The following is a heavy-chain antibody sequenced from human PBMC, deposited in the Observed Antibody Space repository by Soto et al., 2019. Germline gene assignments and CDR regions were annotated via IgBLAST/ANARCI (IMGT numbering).Heavy chain of an antibody. CDR3: ANIRWDSYGYVWGSYLTDTTKKEDY. V-gene: IGHV3-23*01. Sequence: GGSLRLSCAASGFTFSSYAMSWVRQAPGKGLEWVSAISGSGGSTYYADSGKGRFTISRDNSKNTLYLQMNSLRAEDTAVYYCANIRWDSYGYVWGSYLTDTTKKEDYWGQGTLVTVSS. CDR1: GFTFSSYA. CDR2: ISGSGGST. J-gene: IGHJ4*02. D-gene: IGHD3-16*02.